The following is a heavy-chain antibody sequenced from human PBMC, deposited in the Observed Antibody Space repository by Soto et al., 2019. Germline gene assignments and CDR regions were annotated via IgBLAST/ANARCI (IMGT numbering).Heavy chain of an antibody. CDR3: GRIQRDSFPTSDPLDN. CDR1: GGTFNTYT. J-gene: IGHJ4*02. CDR2: DLPILVSI. Sequence: QVHLVQSGAELKQPGSSVTVSCKASGGTFNTYTFSWVRQVPGQGLEWMGSDLPILVSINYAPEFKRRLSISADQTSTTVYMDLSSVTYQDTATYYCGRIQRDSFPTSDPLDNWGQGTLVTVSS. V-gene: IGHV1-69*08. D-gene: IGHD3-22*01.